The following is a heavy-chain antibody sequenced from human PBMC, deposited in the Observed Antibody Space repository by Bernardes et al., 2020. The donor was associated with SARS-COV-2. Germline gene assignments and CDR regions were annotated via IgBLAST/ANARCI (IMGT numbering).Heavy chain of an antibody. V-gene: IGHV4-34*01. D-gene: IGHD3-10*01. CDR3: ARGAPGY. J-gene: IGHJ4*02. Sequence: SETLSLTCAVYGGSFSGYSWTWIRQPPGKGLEWIGEINHSGSTNYNPSLKSRVTISIDTSKNQFSLQLSTVTAADTAMYYCARGAPGYWGQGTLVTVSS. CDR1: GGSFSGYS. CDR2: INHSGST.